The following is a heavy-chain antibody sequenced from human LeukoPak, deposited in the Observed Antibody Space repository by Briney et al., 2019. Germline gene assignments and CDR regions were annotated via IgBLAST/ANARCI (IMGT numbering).Heavy chain of an antibody. D-gene: IGHD3-10*01. V-gene: IGHV3-53*01. CDR2: IYSGGST. J-gene: IGHJ4*02. Sequence: PGGSLRLSCAASGFTVSSNYMSWVRQAPGKGLEWVSIIYSGGSTFYADSVKGRFTISRDNSKNTLYLQMNSLRAEDTAVYYCASILLWFVYDYWGQGTLVTVSS. CDR3: ASILLWFVYDY. CDR1: GFTVSSNY.